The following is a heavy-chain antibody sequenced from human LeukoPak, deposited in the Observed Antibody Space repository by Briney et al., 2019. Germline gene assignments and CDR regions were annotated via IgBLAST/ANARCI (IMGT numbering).Heavy chain of an antibody. D-gene: IGHD2-2*01. CDR3: ARAQGPVVVVPGANWYFDL. CDR1: GYTFTSYG. Sequence: ASVKVSCNASGYTFTSYGISWVRQAPGQGLEWMGWISAYNSNTKYAQNIQGRVTMTIDTSTSTAYMELRSLRSDDTAVYYCARAQGPVVVVPGANWYFDLWGRGTLVTVSS. CDR2: ISAYNSNT. J-gene: IGHJ2*01. V-gene: IGHV1-18*01.